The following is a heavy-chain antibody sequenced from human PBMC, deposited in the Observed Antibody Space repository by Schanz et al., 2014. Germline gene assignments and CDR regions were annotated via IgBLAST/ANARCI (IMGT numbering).Heavy chain of an antibody. V-gene: IGHV3-30*18. Sequence: QVQLVESGGGVVQPGRSLRLSCAASGFTFSGYGMHWVRQAPVKGLEWVAIISYDGRHKNYADSVKGRFTISRDNSKNTLHLQMNSLRVEDTAVYYCAKDDTQVNGMDVWGQGTTVTVSS. CDR1: GFTFSGYG. CDR2: ISYDGRHK. J-gene: IGHJ6*02. CDR3: AKDDTQVNGMDV.